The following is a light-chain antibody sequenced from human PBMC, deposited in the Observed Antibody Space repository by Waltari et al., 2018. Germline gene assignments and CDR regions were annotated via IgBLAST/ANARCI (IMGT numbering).Light chain of an antibody. J-gene: IGLJ3*02. CDR1: ALPKQY. Sequence: YELTQPPSVSVSPGQTARITCSGDALPKQYTFWYQQKPGQAPLVLISKDTERPAGIPERFSGSSSGTTVTLTISGVQAEDEADYYWQSADSSGTYRVFGGGTKLTVL. V-gene: IGLV3-25*03. CDR2: KDT. CDR3: QSADSSGTYRV.